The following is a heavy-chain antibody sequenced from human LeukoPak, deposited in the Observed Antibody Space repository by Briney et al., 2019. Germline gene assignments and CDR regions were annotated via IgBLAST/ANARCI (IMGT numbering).Heavy chain of an antibody. J-gene: IGHJ4*02. D-gene: IGHD3-22*01. Sequence: ASVKVSCKASGYTFTSYDTNWVRQATGQGLEWMGWMNPNSGNTGYAQKFQGRVTITRNTSISTAYMELRSLRSDDTAVYYCARDDKESYYDSRAYYMGHYWGQGTLVTASS. V-gene: IGHV1-8*03. CDR3: ARDDKESYYDSRAYYMGHY. CDR2: MNPNSGNT. CDR1: GYTFTSYD.